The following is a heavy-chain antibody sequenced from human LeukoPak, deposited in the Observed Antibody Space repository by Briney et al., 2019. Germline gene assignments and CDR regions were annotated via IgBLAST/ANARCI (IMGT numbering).Heavy chain of an antibody. CDR1: GGSTSSYY. J-gene: IGHJ5*02. D-gene: IGHD1-7*01. CDR3: ARIRLTGTTRWFDP. CDR2: IYYSGST. Sequence: SETLSLTCTVSGGSTSSYYWSWIRQPPGKGLEWIGYIYYSGSTNYNPSLKSRVTISVDTSKNQFPLKLSSVTAADTAVYYCARIRLTGTTRWFDPWGQGTLVTVSS. V-gene: IGHV4-59*08.